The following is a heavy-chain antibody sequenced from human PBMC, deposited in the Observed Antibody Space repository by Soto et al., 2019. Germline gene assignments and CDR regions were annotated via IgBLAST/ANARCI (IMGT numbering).Heavy chain of an antibody. CDR3: ARGPPYSGYVDY. J-gene: IGHJ4*02. CDR2: INHSGST. D-gene: IGHD5-12*01. V-gene: IGHV4-34*01. Sequence: SETLSLTCAVYGGSFSGYYWSWIRQPPGKGLEWIGEINHSGSTNYNPSLKSRVTISVDTSKNQFSLKLSSVTAADTAVYYCARGPPYSGYVDYWGQGTLVTVSS. CDR1: GGSFSGYY.